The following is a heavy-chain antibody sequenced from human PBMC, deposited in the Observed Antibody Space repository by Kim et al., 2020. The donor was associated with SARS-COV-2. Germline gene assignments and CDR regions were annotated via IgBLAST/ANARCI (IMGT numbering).Heavy chain of an antibody. Sequence: GGSLRLSCGASGFTFSSYNMHWVRQAPGKGLEWVAVVLHDGSNQYYADSVKGRFTVSRDNSKNTLYLQMNSLRPEDTALYCCVREGPDYWGQGTLVTVSS. J-gene: IGHJ4*02. CDR3: VREGPDY. V-gene: IGHV3-30-3*01. CDR1: GFTFSSYN. CDR2: VLHDGSNQ.